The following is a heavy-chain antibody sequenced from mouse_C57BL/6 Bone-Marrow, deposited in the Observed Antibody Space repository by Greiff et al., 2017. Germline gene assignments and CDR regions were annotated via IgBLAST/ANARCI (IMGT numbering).Heavy chain of an antibody. J-gene: IGHJ2*01. D-gene: IGHD1-1*01. CDR3: ARRGYYYGEDY. Sequence: QVHVKQSGAELARPGASVKLSCKASGYTFTSYGISWVKQRTGQGLEWIGEIYPRSGNTYYNEKFKGKATLTADKSSSTAYMELRSLTSEDSAVXFCARRGYYYGEDYWGQGTTLTVSS. CDR2: IYPRSGNT. V-gene: IGHV1-81*01. CDR1: GYTFTSYG.